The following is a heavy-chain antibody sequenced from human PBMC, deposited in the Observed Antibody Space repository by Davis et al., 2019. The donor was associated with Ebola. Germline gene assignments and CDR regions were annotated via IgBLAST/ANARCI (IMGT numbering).Heavy chain of an antibody. CDR3: ARSGYYYDSSGYYSGLIDY. V-gene: IGHV3-11*04. CDR1: GFTFSDYY. J-gene: IGHJ4*02. Sequence: GGSLRLSCAASGFTFSDYYMSWIRQAPGKGLEWVSYISSSGSTIYYADSVKGRFTISRDNAKNSLYLQMNSLRDEDTAVYYCARSGYYYDSSGYYSGLIDYWGQGTLVTVSS. CDR2: ISSSGSTI. D-gene: IGHD3-22*01.